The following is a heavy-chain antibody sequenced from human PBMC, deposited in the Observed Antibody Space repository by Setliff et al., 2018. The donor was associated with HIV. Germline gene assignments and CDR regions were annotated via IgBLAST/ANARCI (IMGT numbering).Heavy chain of an antibody. Sequence: SVKVSCKASGDTFSSSAISWVRQAPGQGLEWMGGIIPILGMGNHAQKFQGRVTITADKSANTAYMELTSLRPEDTAIYYCARYFYDSSGYSGSDHCGQGTRVTVSS. J-gene: IGHJ4*02. CDR3: ARYFYDSSGYSGSDH. D-gene: IGHD3-22*01. CDR2: IIPILGMG. V-gene: IGHV1-69*10. CDR1: GDTFSSSA.